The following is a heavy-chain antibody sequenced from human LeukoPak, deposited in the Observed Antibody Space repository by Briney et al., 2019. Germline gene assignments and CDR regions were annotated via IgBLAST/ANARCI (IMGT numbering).Heavy chain of an antibody. V-gene: IGHV1-8*03. CDR1: GYTFTNYH. CDR2: INPDTGDK. D-gene: IGHD2-21*02. J-gene: IGHJ4*02. Sequence: GASVKVSRKASGYTFTNYHVNWVRQASGQGLEWMTWINPDTGDKGYARKFQDRVTITTDTSISTAYMELSSLSSEDTAVYFCARTTSMTASGYDYWGQGTLVTVSS. CDR3: ARTTSMTASGYDY.